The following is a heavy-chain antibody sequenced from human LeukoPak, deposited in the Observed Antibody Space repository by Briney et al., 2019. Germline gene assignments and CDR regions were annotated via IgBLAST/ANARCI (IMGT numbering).Heavy chain of an antibody. CDR3: ARVGSGSSSDY. CDR2: INAGNGNT. CDR1: GYTFTSYA. D-gene: IGHD3-10*01. Sequence: ASVKVSCKASGYTFTSYAMHWVRQAPGQRLEWMGWINAGNGNTKCSQKFQGRVTITRDTSASTAYMELSSLRSEDTAVYYCARVGSGSSSDYWGQGTLVTVSS. V-gene: IGHV1-3*01. J-gene: IGHJ4*02.